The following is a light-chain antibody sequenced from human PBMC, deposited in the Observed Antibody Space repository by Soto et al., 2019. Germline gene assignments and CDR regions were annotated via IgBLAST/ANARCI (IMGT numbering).Light chain of an antibody. CDR1: QNVSSN. CDR2: GAS. J-gene: IGKJ1*01. Sequence: ERVITESAARLSVSLGGGDSHSLMASQNVSSNLAWYQQKPGQAPRLLIYGASTRATGIPDRFSGSGSGTEFTLTISRLQSEDFAVYYCQQYNNWPRTFGQGTKVDIK. CDR3: QQYNNWPRT. V-gene: IGKV3-15*01.